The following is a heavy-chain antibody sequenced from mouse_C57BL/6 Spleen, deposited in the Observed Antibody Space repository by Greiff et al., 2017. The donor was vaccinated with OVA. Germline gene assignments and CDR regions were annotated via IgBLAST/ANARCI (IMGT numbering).Heavy chain of an antibody. J-gene: IGHJ1*03. CDR1: GYTFTDYY. CDR2: IYPGSGNT. V-gene: IGHV1-76*01. D-gene: IGHD1-1*01. CDR3: ARDGSSYGDWYFDV. Sequence: VKLMESGAELVRPGASVKLSCKASGYTFTDYYINWVKQRPGQGLEWIARIYPGSGNTYYNEKFKGKATLTAEKSSSTAYMQLSSLTSEDSAVYFCARDGSSYGDWYFDVWGTGTTVTVSS.